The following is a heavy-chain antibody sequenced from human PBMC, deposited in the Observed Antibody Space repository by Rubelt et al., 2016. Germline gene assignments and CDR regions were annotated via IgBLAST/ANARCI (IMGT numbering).Heavy chain of an antibody. Sequence: GGSLRLSCSASGFTFSSYAMHWVRQAPGKGLEYVSAISSNGGSTYYADSVKGRFTISRDNSKNTLYLQMNSLRAEDTAVYYCAKDYSISWFATAFDIWGQGTMVTVSS. D-gene: IGHD6-13*01. V-gene: IGHV3-64*04. CDR3: AKDYSISWFATAFDI. CDR1: GFTFSSYA. J-gene: IGHJ3*02. CDR2: ISSNGGST.